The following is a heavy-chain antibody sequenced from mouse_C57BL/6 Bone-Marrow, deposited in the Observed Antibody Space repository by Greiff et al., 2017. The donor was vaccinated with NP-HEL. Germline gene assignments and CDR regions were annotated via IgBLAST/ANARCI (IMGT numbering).Heavy chain of an antibody. Sequence: VQLQQSDAELVKPGASVKISCKVSGYTFTDHTIHWMKQRPEQGLEWIGYIYPRDGSTKYNEKFKGKATLTAAKSSSTAYMQLNSLTSEDSAVYFCARRAYYYGSSPYFDYWGQGTTLTVSS. J-gene: IGHJ2*01. D-gene: IGHD1-1*01. CDR3: ARRAYYYGSSPYFDY. CDR1: GYTFTDHT. V-gene: IGHV1-78*01. CDR2: IYPRDGST.